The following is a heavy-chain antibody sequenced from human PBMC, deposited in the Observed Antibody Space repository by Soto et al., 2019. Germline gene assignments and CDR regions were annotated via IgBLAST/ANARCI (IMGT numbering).Heavy chain of an antibody. CDR2: IYHSGST. Sequence: KPSETLSLTCAVSGGSISSGGYSWSWIRQPPGKGLEWIGYIYHSGSTYYNPSLKSRVTISVDRSKNQFSLKLSSVTAADTAVYYCAREGDTASNWFDPWGQGTLVTVSS. CDR1: GGSISSGGYS. J-gene: IGHJ5*02. CDR3: AREGDTASNWFDP. V-gene: IGHV4-30-2*01. D-gene: IGHD5-18*01.